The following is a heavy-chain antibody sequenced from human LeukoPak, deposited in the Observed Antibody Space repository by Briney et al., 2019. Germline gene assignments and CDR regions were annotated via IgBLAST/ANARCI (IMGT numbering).Heavy chain of an antibody. V-gene: IGHV3-48*02. CDR3: ARDRWELLLDS. CDR1: GFTFSSYT. J-gene: IGHJ5*01. CDR2: ITTDSSPI. Sequence: GGSLRLSCAASGFTFSSYTMNWVRHAPGKGLEWLSYITTDSSPIYYADSVKGRFTISRDNAKNSLYLQTNYLRDEDTAVYYCARDRWELLLDSWGQGTLVTVSS. D-gene: IGHD1-26*01.